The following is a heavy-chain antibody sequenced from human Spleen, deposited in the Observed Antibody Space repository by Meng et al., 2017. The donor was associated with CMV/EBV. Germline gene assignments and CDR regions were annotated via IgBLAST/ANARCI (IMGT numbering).Heavy chain of an antibody. V-gene: IGHV1-69*05. D-gene: IGHD3-3*01. CDR3: ARDEEWLFNP. Sequence: SVKVSCKASGYTFTSYGISWVRQAPGQGLEWMGGIIPIFGTANYAQKFQGRVTITTDESTSTAYMELSSLRSEDTAVYYCARDEEWLFNPWVQGTLVTVSS. CDR1: GYTFTSYG. J-gene: IGHJ5*02. CDR2: IIPIFGTA.